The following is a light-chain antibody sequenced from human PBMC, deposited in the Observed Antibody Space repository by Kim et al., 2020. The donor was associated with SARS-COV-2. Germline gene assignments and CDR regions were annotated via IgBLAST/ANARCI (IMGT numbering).Light chain of an antibody. J-gene: IGLJ2*01. V-gene: IGLV1-47*01. CDR3: AAWDDSLSGVV. CDR1: SSNIGSNY. Sequence: GRRFTISCSGSSSNIGSNYVYWYQQLPGTAPKLLIYRNNQRTSGVPDRFSGSKSGTSASLAISGLRSEDEADYYCAAWDDSLSGVVFGGGTQLTVL. CDR2: RNN.